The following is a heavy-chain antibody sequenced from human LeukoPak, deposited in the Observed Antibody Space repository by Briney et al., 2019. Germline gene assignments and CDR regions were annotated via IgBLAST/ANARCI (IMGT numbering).Heavy chain of an antibody. Sequence: ASVKVSCKASGYTFTSYGISWVRQAPGQGLEWMGWINPNSGGTNYAQKFQGWVTMTRDTSISTAYVELSRLRSDDTAVYYCARGLQQWLGYYFDYWGQGTLVTVSS. CDR1: GYTFTSYG. D-gene: IGHD6-19*01. V-gene: IGHV1-2*04. CDR2: INPNSGGT. CDR3: ARGLQQWLGYYFDY. J-gene: IGHJ4*02.